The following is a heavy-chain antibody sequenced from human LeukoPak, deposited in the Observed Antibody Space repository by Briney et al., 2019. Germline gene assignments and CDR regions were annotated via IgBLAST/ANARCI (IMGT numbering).Heavy chain of an antibody. CDR3: ARGCCSSTSCYLYWFDP. CDR2: IIPILGIA. Sequence: ASVKVSCKASGGTFSSYTISWVRQAPGQGLEWMGRIIPILGIANYAQKFQGRVTITADKSTSTAYMELSSLRSEDTAVYYCARGCCSSTSCYLYWFDPWGQGTLVTVSS. CDR1: GGTFSSYT. J-gene: IGHJ5*02. D-gene: IGHD2-2*01. V-gene: IGHV1-69*02.